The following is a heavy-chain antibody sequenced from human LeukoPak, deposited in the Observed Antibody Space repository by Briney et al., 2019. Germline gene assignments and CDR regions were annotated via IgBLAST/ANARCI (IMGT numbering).Heavy chain of an antibody. CDR2: IKEDGSQK. J-gene: IGHJ4*02. Sequence: GGSLRLSCVASGFTFSNYWMSWVRQAPGKGLEWVANIKEDGSQKDYVDSVKSRFTISRDNAKNSVYLQMNSLRVEDTAVYYCVSQQVVPHWGQGTRVTVSS. D-gene: IGHD6-13*01. CDR1: GFTFSNYW. CDR3: VSQQVVPH. V-gene: IGHV3-7*01.